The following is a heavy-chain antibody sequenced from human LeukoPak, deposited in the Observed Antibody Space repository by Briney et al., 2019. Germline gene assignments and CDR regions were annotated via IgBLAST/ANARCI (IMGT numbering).Heavy chain of an antibody. D-gene: IGHD3-10*01. Sequence: GGSLRLSCAASGFAFSDYTINWVRQAPGKGLEWISAISGSGGRTYYADSLKGRFTISRDNSKNTLYLQMNSLRAEDTAVYYCAKALLLFSSDYFDYWGQGTLVTVSS. CDR2: ISGSGGRT. J-gene: IGHJ4*02. CDR3: AKALLLFSSDYFDY. CDR1: GFAFSDYT. V-gene: IGHV3-23*01.